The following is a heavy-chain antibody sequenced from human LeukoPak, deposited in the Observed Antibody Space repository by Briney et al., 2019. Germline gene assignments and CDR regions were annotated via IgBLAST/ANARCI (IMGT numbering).Heavy chain of an antibody. Sequence: ASVKVSCKASGGTFSSYAISWVRQAPGQGLEWMGGIIPIFGTANYAQKFQGRVTITTDESTSTAYMELSSLRSEDTAVYYCARGVVPAARGDAFDIRGQGTMVTVSS. V-gene: IGHV1-69*05. CDR1: GGTFSSYA. D-gene: IGHD2-2*01. CDR2: IIPIFGTA. CDR3: ARGVVPAARGDAFDI. J-gene: IGHJ3*02.